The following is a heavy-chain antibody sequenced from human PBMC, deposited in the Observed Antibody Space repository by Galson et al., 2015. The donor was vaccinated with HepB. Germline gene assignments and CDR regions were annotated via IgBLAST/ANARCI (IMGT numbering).Heavy chain of an antibody. Sequence: SLRLSCAASGFTFSRYAMHWVRQAPGKGLEWVAIISYDGSNKYYADSVKGRFTMSRDNSKNTMYLQMNSLRAEDTAVYYCARDYICWHCAYWVQVTLVTVSS. J-gene: IGHJ4*02. CDR2: ISYDGSNK. V-gene: IGHV3-30*04. CDR1: GFTFSRYA. CDR3: ARDYICWHCAY. D-gene: IGHD2-15*01.